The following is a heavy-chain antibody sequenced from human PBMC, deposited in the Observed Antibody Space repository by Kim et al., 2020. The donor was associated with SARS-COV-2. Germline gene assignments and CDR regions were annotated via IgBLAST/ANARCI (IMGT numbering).Heavy chain of an antibody. Sequence: GGSLRLSCAASGFTFSNYGMHWVRQAPGKGLEWVAVIPHDGRNKYYSESVQGRFTISRDNSKNTLSLQMNSLRAEDTAVYYCAKDQMSGWDFWSGYGYFDYWGQGTLVTVSS. CDR2: IPHDGRNK. V-gene: IGHV3-30*18. D-gene: IGHD3-3*01. J-gene: IGHJ4*02. CDR1: GFTFSNYG. CDR3: AKDQMSGWDFWSGYGYFDY.